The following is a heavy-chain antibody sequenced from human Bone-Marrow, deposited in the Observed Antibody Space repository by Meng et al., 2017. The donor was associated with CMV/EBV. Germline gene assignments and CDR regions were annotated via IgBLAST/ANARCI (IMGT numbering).Heavy chain of an antibody. J-gene: IGHJ6*02. CDR2: ISGSGGSA. CDR3: ATLQLDRRINYGVDV. Sequence: GESLKISCTASGFTFRIYAMSWVRQAPGKGLEWVSAISGSGGSAYYADSVKGRFTISRDNSKNTLYLQMIGLRAEDAAVCYCATLQLDRRINYGVDVWGQGTTVTVSS. V-gene: IGHV3-23*01. CDR1: GFTFRIYA. D-gene: IGHD1-1*01.